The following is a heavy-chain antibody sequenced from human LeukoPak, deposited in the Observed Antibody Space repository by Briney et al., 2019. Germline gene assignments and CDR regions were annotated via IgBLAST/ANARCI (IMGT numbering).Heavy chain of an antibody. D-gene: IGHD4-17*01. CDR1: GFTFSTYN. J-gene: IGHJ4*02. CDR3: ARLTTVTNDGVY. V-gene: IGHV3-48*02. CDR2: ISSGSGTI. Sequence: GGSLRLSCAASGFTFSTYNLNWVCQAPGQGLEWVSYISSGSGTIYYADSVKGRFTISRDNAKNSLYLQMNSVRDEDTAVYYCARLTTVTNDGVYWGQGTLVTVSS.